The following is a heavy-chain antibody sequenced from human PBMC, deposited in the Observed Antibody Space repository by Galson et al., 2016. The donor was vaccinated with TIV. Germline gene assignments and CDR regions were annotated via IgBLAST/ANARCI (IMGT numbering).Heavy chain of an antibody. Sequence: ETLSLTCTVSGDSISSSRHFWGWIRQPPGKGLEWIGTIYYSRHTYYTSSLKSRVTVSVDPSRNQFSLKLTSVTASDTAIYYCARQEQEMEAPLWDWGQGTLVTVSS. CDR3: ARQEQEMEAPLWD. D-gene: IGHD3-16*01. CDR1: GDSISSSRHF. J-gene: IGHJ4*02. CDR2: IYYSRHT. V-gene: IGHV4-39*01.